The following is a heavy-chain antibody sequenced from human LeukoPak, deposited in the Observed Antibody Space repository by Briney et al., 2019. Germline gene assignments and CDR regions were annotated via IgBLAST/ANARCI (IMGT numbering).Heavy chain of an antibody. CDR2: ISGSGGST. V-gene: IGHV3-23*01. CDR1: GFTFSSYA. CDR3: AKGKLVVYASYYFDY. Sequence: GGSLRLSCAASGFTFSSYAMSWVRQAPGKGLEWVSAISGSGGSTYYADSVKGRFTISRDNSKNTLYLQMNSLRAEDTAVYYCAKGKLVVYASYYFDYWGQGTLVTVSS. D-gene: IGHD2-8*02. J-gene: IGHJ4*02.